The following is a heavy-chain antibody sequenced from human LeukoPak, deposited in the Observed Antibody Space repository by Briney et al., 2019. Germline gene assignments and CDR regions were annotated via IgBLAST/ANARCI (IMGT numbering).Heavy chain of an antibody. CDR1: GGTFSSYA. V-gene: IGHV1-69*05. Sequence: SVKVSCKASGGTFSSYAISWVRQAPGQGLEWMGRIIPIFGTANYAQKFRGRVTITTDESTSTAYMELSSLRSEDTAVYYCARDKSITMIVNRFDPWGQGTLVTVSS. J-gene: IGHJ5*02. CDR3: ARDKSITMIVNRFDP. CDR2: IIPIFGTA. D-gene: IGHD3-22*01.